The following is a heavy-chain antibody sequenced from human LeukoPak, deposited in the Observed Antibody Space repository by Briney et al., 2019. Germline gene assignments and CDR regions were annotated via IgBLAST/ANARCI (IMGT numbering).Heavy chain of an antibody. D-gene: IGHD1-7*01. CDR2: ISSSSSYI. Sequence: GGPLRLSCAASGFTFSSYSMIWVRQAPGKGLEWVSSISSSSSYIYYADSVKGRFTISRDNAKNSLYLQMNSLRAEDTAVYYCATLTGTTDDYYYYGMDVWGQGTTVTVSS. V-gene: IGHV3-21*01. CDR3: ATLTGTTDDYYYYGMDV. J-gene: IGHJ6*02. CDR1: GFTFSSYS.